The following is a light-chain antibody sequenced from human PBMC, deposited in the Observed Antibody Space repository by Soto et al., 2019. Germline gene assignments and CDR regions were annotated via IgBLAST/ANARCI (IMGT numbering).Light chain of an antibody. CDR3: HQVNSYPHT. CDR2: AAS. Sequence: IQVTQSPSSLSASVGDRVTITCRASQGIRDYLGWYQQKPGKAPKLLIYAASRLQSGVPSRFSGSGFGTDFTLTISGLQPVYFATYYCHQVNSYPHTLGQGTKLEIK. CDR1: QGIRDY. V-gene: IGKV1-9*01. J-gene: IGKJ2*01.